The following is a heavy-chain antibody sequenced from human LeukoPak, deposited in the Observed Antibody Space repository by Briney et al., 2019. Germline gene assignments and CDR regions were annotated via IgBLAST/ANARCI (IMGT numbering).Heavy chain of an antibody. D-gene: IGHD6-13*01. CDR2: IIPIFGTA. V-gene: IGHV1-69*06. Sequence: GASVKVSCKASGGTFSSYAISWVRQAPGQGLEWMGGIIPIFGTANYAQKFQGRVTITADKSTSTAYMELSSLRSEDTAVYYCARSPPSLPGIAAAGTPDYYYYYMDVWGKGTTVTVSS. CDR3: ARSPPSLPGIAAAGTPDYYYYYMDV. CDR1: GGTFSSYA. J-gene: IGHJ6*03.